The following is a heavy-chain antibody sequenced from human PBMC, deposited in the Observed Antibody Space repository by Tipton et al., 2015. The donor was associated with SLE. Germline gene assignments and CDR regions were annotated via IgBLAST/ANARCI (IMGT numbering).Heavy chain of an antibody. D-gene: IGHD3-3*01. CDR3: AREREGTGGFCSRGPCHFYYGMDV. CDR2: IYTSGRT. CDR1: GASITSNSYS. J-gene: IGHJ6*02. Sequence: TLSLTCTVSGASITSNSYSWNWIRQPAGKGLEWIGHIYTSGRTNYSPSLNSRVTISLDTSKNQFSLKLNSVTAADTALYYCAREREGTGGFCSRGPCHFYYGMDVWGQGTTVTVSS. V-gene: IGHV4-61*09.